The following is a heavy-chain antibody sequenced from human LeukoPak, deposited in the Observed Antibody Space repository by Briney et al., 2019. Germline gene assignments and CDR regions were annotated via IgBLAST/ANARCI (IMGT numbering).Heavy chain of an antibody. D-gene: IGHD3-22*01. Sequence: GASVKVSCKASGGTFSSYAISWVRQAPGQGLEWMGGIIPIFGTANYAQKFQGRVTITADESTSTAYMELSSLRSEDTAVYYCARVPKYYYDSSGYYYDYYYGMDVWGQGTTVTVSS. CDR2: IIPIFGTA. V-gene: IGHV1-69*13. J-gene: IGHJ6*02. CDR1: GGTFSSYA. CDR3: ARVPKYYYDSSGYYYDYYYGMDV.